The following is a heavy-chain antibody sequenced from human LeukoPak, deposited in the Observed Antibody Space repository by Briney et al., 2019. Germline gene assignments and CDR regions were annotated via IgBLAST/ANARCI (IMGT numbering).Heavy chain of an antibody. CDR1: GFTFDDYA. V-gene: IGHV3-9*01. J-gene: IGHJ4*02. Sequence: GRSLRLSCAASGFTFDDYAMHWVRQAPGKGLEWVSGISWNSGSMDYADSVKGRFTISRDNAKNSLYLQMNSLRAEDTALYYCAKDFHVKGSGSYYSNWGQGTLVTVSS. CDR2: ISWNSGSM. D-gene: IGHD3-10*01. CDR3: AKDFHVKGSGSYYSN.